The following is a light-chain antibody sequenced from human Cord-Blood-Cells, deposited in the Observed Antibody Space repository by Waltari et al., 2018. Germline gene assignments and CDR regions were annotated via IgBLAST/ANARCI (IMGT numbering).Light chain of an antibody. Sequence: QSALTQPASVSVSPGQSLTIHCTGTSCDVGSYNLVSWYQQHPGKAPKLMIYEGSKRPPGVSNRFAGSKSGNTASLTISGLQAEDEADYYCCSYAGSSTLVFGGGTKLTVL. CDR2: EGS. CDR1: SCDVGSYNL. CDR3: CSYAGSSTLV. V-gene: IGLV2-23*01. J-gene: IGLJ2*01.